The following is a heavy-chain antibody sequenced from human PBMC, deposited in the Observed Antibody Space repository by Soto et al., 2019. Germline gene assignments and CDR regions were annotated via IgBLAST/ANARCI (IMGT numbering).Heavy chain of an antibody. CDR3: AKPFSSPLYCSSTSCPGGVFAFDI. Sequence: GGSPRLSCAASGFTFSTFAMNWVRQAPEKGLEWVSTISDSGGTTYYADSVKGRFTISRDNSKNTLYLQMNSLRAEDTAVYYCAKPFSSPLYCSSTSCPGGVFAFDIWGQGTMVTVSS. CDR1: GFTFSTFA. CDR2: ISDSGGTT. J-gene: IGHJ3*02. D-gene: IGHD2-2*01. V-gene: IGHV3-23*01.